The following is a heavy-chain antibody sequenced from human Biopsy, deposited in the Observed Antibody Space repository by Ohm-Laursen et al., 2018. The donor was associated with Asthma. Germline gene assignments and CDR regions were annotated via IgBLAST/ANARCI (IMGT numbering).Heavy chain of an antibody. D-gene: IGHD3-3*02. CDR3: ARTFHFWSPYHAEHYQL. CDR1: GFTFGDYW. CDR2: IKHDGTEK. J-gene: IGHJ1*01. Sequence: GSLRLSCTATGFTFGDYWMSWVRQVPGRGLEWVANIKHDGTEKNHVDSLKGRSTISRDNAKNSLYLRMNSLRAEDTAVYYCARTFHFWSPYHAEHYQLWGQGTLVTVSS. V-gene: IGHV3-7*01.